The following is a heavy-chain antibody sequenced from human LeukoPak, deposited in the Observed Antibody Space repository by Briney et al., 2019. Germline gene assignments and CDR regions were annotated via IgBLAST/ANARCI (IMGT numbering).Heavy chain of an antibody. CDR3: ARESDYGGNVDY. J-gene: IGHJ4*02. CDR1: GFTFDDYA. D-gene: IGHD4-23*01. V-gene: IGHV3-9*01. CDR2: ISWNSGSI. Sequence: GGSLRLSCAASGFTFDDYAMHWVRQAPGKGLEWVSGISWNSGSIGYADSVKGRFTISRDNAKNSLYLQMNSLRAEDTALYYCARESDYGGNVDYWGQGTLVTVSS.